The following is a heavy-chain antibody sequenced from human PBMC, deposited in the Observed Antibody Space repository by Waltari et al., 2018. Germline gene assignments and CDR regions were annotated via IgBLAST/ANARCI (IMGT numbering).Heavy chain of an antibody. Sequence: QVQLQQRGTGLLKTSRTLSLTCDVSGGSFSDYCWTWIRQVPGKGLEWIGGIVHRGRTGCTPALRGRITIALDASRNQFSMRLSSVTAADTAVYYCARGRRESVWVGELLYYHYYGMDVWGQGTTVSVSS. CDR2: IVHRGRT. CDR1: GGSFSDYC. V-gene: IGHV4-34*02. CDR3: ARGRRESVWVGELLYYHYYGMDV. J-gene: IGHJ6*02. D-gene: IGHD3-10*01.